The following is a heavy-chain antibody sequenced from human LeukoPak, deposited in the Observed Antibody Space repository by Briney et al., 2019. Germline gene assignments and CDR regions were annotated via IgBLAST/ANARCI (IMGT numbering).Heavy chain of an antibody. CDR1: GGSINNYY. Sequence: SETLSLTCTVSGGSINNYYWSWIRQPAGKGLEWIGRIYTTGSTNYNPSLKSRITMSVDTSKNQFSLKLSSAAAADTAVYYCARDLVNYGSGSWFDPWGQGTLVTVSS. CDR3: ARDLVNYGSGSWFDP. V-gene: IGHV4-4*07. CDR2: IYTTGST. J-gene: IGHJ5*02. D-gene: IGHD3-10*01.